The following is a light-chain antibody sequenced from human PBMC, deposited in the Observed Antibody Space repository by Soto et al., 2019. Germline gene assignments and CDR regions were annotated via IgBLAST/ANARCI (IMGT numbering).Light chain of an antibody. CDR2: GAS. CDR1: QSVSSN. CDR3: QQYNNWTRWT. J-gene: IGKJ1*01. V-gene: IGKV3-15*01. Sequence: EIVMTQSPATLSVSPGERATLSCRASQSVSSNLAWYQQKPGQAPRLLIYGASTRATGIPARFSGSGSGTEFTLTISSLQSEDFEVYYCQQYNNWTRWTFGQGTKVEIK.